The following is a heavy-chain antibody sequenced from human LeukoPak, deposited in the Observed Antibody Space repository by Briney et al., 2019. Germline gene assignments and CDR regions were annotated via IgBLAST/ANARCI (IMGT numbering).Heavy chain of an antibody. V-gene: IGHV3-11*04. CDR2: ISSSSSTI. J-gene: IGHJ4*02. CDR1: GFTFSDYY. Sequence: PGGSLRLSCAASGFTFSDYYMSWIRQAPGKGLEWVSYISSSSSTIYYADSVKGRFTISRDNAKNSLYLQMNSLRAEDTAVYYCARDSSDILTGYHGMGYWGQGTLVTVSS. CDR3: ARDSSDILTGYHGMGY. D-gene: IGHD3-9*01.